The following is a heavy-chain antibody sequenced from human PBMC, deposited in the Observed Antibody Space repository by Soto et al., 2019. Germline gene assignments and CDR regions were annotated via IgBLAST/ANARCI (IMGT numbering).Heavy chain of an antibody. CDR3: ARLTVASQYRYYYYYYMDV. D-gene: IGHD5-12*01. V-gene: IGHV4-59*01. Sequence: SETLSLTCTVSGGSISSYYWSWIRQPPGKGLEWIGYIYYSGSTNYNPSLKSRVTISVDTSKNQFSLKLSSVTAADTAVYYCARLTVASQYRYYYYYYMDVWGKGTTVTVSS. J-gene: IGHJ6*03. CDR1: GGSISSYY. CDR2: IYYSGST.